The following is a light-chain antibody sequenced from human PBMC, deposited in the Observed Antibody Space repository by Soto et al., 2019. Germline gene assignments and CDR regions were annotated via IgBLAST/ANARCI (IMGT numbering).Light chain of an antibody. J-gene: IGKJ1*01. V-gene: IGKV1-9*01. CDR2: LAS. CDR1: QDISTY. CDR3: QQQDSDPPGT. Sequence: IQLTQSPSSLSASVGDRVTITCRASQDISTYLAWYQQNPGRAPKLLIYLASNLHTGVPSRFSGSGSGTEFTLNISSLQHEDFATYYCQQQDSDPPGTFGQGTRVEIK.